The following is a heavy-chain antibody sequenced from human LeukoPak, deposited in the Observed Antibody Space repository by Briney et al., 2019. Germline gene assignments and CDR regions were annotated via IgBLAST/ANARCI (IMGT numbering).Heavy chain of an antibody. V-gene: IGHV3-11*01. J-gene: IGHJ4*02. Sequence: PSETLSLTCVVSNGSLSSYYWSWIRQAPGKGLEWVSYISSSGNTIYYADSVKGRFTISRDNAKNSLYLQMNSLRAEDTAMYYCARPWGYWGQGTLVTVSS. CDR3: ARPWGY. CDR1: NGSLSSYY. CDR2: ISSSGNTI. D-gene: IGHD3-16*01.